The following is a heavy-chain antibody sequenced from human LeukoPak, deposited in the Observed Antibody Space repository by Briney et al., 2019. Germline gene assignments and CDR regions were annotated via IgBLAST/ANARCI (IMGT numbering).Heavy chain of an antibody. D-gene: IGHD2-8*01. V-gene: IGHV3-48*02. Sequence: GGSLRVSCAASGFTFSSYSMNWVRQAPGKGLEWLSYISSGSSTMYYADSVKGRFTISRDNAKNLMYLQMNSLRDEDTAVYYCARATTNIFDKWGQGTLVTVSS. CDR3: ARATTNIFDK. J-gene: IGHJ4*02. CDR2: ISSGSSTM. CDR1: GFTFSSYS.